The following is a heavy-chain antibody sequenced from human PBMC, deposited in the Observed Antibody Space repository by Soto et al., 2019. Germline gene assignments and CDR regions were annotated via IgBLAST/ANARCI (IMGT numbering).Heavy chain of an antibody. CDR2: IIPIFGTA. CDR1: GGTFSRYA. Sequence: SVKVSCKASGGTFSRYAISWVRQAPGQGLEWMGGIIPIFGTANYAQKFQGRVTITADESTSTAYMELSSLRSEDTAVYYCARGRWLQGDYYYYGMDVWGQGTTVTVSS. V-gene: IGHV1-69*13. J-gene: IGHJ6*02. CDR3: ARGRWLQGDYYYYGMDV. D-gene: IGHD5-12*01.